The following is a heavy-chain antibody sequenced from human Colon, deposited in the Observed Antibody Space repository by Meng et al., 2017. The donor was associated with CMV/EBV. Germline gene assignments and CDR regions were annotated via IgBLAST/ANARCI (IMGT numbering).Heavy chain of an antibody. CDR2: VEGEGMQK. D-gene: IGHD3-10*01. Sequence: GCICNKYWVAGVRQGPGQGLGWVANVEGEGMQKHYAEFVKGRFTISRDNAKNLVFLQMNNLSPEDTAVYFCARHVYYRFDYWGQGALVTVSS. V-gene: IGHV3-7*01. CDR1: GCICNKYW. J-gene: IGHJ4*02. CDR3: ARHVYYRFDY.